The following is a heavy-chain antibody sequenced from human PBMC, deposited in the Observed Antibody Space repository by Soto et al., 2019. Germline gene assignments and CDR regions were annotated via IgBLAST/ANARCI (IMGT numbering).Heavy chain of an antibody. CDR1: GGSISSGGYY. V-gene: IGHV4-31*03. CDR3: ARVGEAAAGRLGGQLDY. Sequence: PSETLSLTCTVSGGSISSGGYYWSWIRQHPGKGLEWIGYIYYSGSTYYNPSLKSRVTISVDTSKNQFSLKLSSVTAADTAVYYCARVGEAAAGRLGGQLDYWGQGTLVTVSS. J-gene: IGHJ4*02. D-gene: IGHD6-13*01. CDR2: IYYSGST.